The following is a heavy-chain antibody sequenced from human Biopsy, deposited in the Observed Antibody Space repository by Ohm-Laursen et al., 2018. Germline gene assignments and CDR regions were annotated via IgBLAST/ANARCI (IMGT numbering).Heavy chain of an antibody. CDR2: MNPDSGNT. CDR1: GYTFTTYG. J-gene: IGHJ5*02. D-gene: IGHD3-10*01. Sequence: ASVKVSCKASGYTFTTYGINWVRQATGQGLEWMGWMNPDSGNTGYAQNFQGRVTMTRNTSISTAYMELSSLRSEDTAVYFCARADPPLFYYGSGSSNWFDPWGQGTLVTVSS. V-gene: IGHV1-8*02. CDR3: ARADPPLFYYGSGSSNWFDP.